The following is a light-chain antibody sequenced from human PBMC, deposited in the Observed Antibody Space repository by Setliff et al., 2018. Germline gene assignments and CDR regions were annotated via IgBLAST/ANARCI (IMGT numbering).Light chain of an antibody. V-gene: IGLV2-11*01. CDR3: CSYAGIYTYV. Sequence: QSVLTQPRSVSGSPGQSVTISCTGTNSDVGGYKYVSWYQQHPGKAPRFMIYDVSKRPSGVPDHFSGSKSGNTASLTISGLQAEDEADYYCCSYAGIYTYVFGSGTKVTVL. J-gene: IGLJ1*01. CDR2: DVS. CDR1: NSDVGGYKY.